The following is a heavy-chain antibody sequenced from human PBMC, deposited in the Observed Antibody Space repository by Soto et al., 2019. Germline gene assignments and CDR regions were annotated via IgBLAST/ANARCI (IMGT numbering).Heavy chain of an antibody. CDR3: ARDRAVVAANYYHGMDV. D-gene: IGHD2-15*01. CDR1: GGSISSGGYS. CDR2: IYHSGST. Sequence: SETLSLTCAVSGGSISSGGYSWSWIRQPPGRGLEWIGYIYHSGSTYYNPSLKSRVTISVDRSKNQFSLKLSSVTAADTAVYYCARDRAVVAANYYHGMDVWGQGTTVTVSS. J-gene: IGHJ6*02. V-gene: IGHV4-30-2*01.